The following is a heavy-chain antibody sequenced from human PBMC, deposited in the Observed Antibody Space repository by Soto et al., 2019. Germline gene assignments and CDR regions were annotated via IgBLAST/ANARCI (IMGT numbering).Heavy chain of an antibody. V-gene: IGHV4-39*01. Sequence: PSETLSLTCTVSGGSISSSSYYWGWIRQPPGKGLEWIGSIYYSGSTYYNPSLKSRVTISVDTSKNQFSLKLSSVTAADTAVYYCARHMATVTKNYWFDPWGQGTLVTVSS. CDR2: IYYSGST. CDR1: GGSISSSSYY. J-gene: IGHJ5*02. CDR3: ARHMATVTKNYWFDP. D-gene: IGHD4-4*01.